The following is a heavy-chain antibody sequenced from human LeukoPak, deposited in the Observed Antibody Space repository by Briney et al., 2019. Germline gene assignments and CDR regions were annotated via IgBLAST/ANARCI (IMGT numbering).Heavy chain of an antibody. V-gene: IGHV3-23*01. J-gene: IGHJ4*02. CDR3: AKLPVEDY. CDR2: ISGSGDST. D-gene: IGHD5-24*01. Sequence: PGGSLRLSCAASGFTFDDYGMSWVRQAPGKGLEWVSGISGSGDSTYYADSVKGRFTISRDNSKNTLYLQMNSLRAEDTAVYYCAKLPVEDYWGQGTLVTVSS. CDR1: GFTFDDYG.